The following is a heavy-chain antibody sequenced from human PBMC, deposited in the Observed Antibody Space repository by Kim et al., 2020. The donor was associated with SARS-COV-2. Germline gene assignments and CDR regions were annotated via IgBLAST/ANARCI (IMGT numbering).Heavy chain of an antibody. CDR1: GYTFTNYA. Sequence: ASVKVSCKASGYTFTNYALNWVRQAPGQGLEWMGWINTNTGNPTYTQGFTGRFVFSLDTSVSTAYLQISSLKAEDTAVYYCARYYDILTGMVYFDYWGQGPLVTFSS. V-gene: IGHV7-4-1*02. CDR2: INTNTGNP. J-gene: IGHJ4*02. CDR3: ARYYDILTGMVYFDY. D-gene: IGHD3-9*01.